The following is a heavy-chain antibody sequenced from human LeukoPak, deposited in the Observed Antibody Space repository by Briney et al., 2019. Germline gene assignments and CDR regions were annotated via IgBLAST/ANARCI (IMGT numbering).Heavy chain of an antibody. Sequence: SETLSLTCAVYGGSFSDYYWSWIRQPPGKGLEWIGDIIHSGNTNYNPSLQSRVTVSVDTSKNQFSLKLSSVTAAVTAVYYCARNFYDRSGFFLNIFDIWGQGTMVTVSS. J-gene: IGHJ3*02. CDR2: IIHSGNT. CDR1: GGSFSDYY. V-gene: IGHV4-34*12. CDR3: ARNFYDRSGFFLNIFDI. D-gene: IGHD3-22*01.